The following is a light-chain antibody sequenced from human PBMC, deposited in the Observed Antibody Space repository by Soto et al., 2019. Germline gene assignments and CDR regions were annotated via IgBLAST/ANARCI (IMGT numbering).Light chain of an antibody. CDR1: QSVSSSY. J-gene: IGKJ1*01. CDR3: QQYNNWPRT. V-gene: IGKV3-15*01. CDR2: DAS. Sequence: EIVLTQSPATLSLSPGERATLSCRASQSVSSSYLAWYQQKPGQAPRLLIYDASTRAPGIPARFSGSGSATECTLTISSLQSEDVAVYYCQQYNNWPRTFGQGTKVDIK.